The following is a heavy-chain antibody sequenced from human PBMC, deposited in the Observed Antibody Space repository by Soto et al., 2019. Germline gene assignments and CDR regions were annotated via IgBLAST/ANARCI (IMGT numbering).Heavy chain of an antibody. CDR2: IYYSGST. CDR3: GRRHGNTFDS. Sequence: SETLALTLPVSGCSISRYYLRWIRQPPGKGLEWIGYIYYSGSTNYHPSLKRRVTLSVDPSNNQFSLKLSSFTPADTAVYYCGRRHGNTFDSWGHGILVTVS. CDR1: GCSISRYY. D-gene: IGHD6-25*01. V-gene: IGHV4-59*01. J-gene: IGHJ4*03.